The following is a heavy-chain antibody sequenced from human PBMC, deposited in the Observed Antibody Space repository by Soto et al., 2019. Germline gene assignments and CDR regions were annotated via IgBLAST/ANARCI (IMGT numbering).Heavy chain of an antibody. CDR2: IYWDDDK. V-gene: IGHV2-5*02. CDR3: AHRTHYYDSSGYYHYFDY. D-gene: IGHD3-22*01. J-gene: IGHJ4*02. CDR1: GFSLSTSGVG. Sequence: QITLKESGPTLVKPTQTLTLTCTFSGFSLSTSGVGVGWIRQPPGKALEWLALIYWDDDKRYSPSLKSRLTITKDTCKHHVVLTMTNTDPMDTATYSCAHRTHYYDSSGYYHYFDYWGQGSLVAVSS.